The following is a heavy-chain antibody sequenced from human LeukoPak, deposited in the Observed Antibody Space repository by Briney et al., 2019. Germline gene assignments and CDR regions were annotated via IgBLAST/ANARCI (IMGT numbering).Heavy chain of an antibody. V-gene: IGHV3-48*02. CDR2: ISRDKSNI. J-gene: IGHJ4*02. D-gene: IGHD3-10*01. CDR3: ARESYCGSSGKGFDF. CDR1: GFTFTSYS. Sequence: GGPLRLSCATSGFTFTSYSMNWVRRAPGRGLEWVSYISRDKSNIYYAASVMGRFTISRDNAKNSLYQQMNSLRDEDTAMYCCARESYCGSSGKGFDFWGRGTL.